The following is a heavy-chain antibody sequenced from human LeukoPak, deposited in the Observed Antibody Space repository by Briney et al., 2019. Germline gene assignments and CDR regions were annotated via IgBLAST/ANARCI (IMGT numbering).Heavy chain of an antibody. J-gene: IGHJ4*02. CDR1: GFTFSSYE. CDR2: ISSSSSTI. D-gene: IGHD6-6*01. CDR3: ARYSSSPGRIN. Sequence: PGGSLRLSCAASGFTFSSYEMNWVRQAPGKGLEWVSYISSSSSTIYYADSVKGRFTISRVNAKNSLYLQMNSLRAEDTAVYYCARYSSSPGRINWGQGTLVTVSS. V-gene: IGHV3-48*03.